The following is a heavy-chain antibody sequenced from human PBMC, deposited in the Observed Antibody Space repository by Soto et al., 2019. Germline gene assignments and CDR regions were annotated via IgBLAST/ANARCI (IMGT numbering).Heavy chain of an antibody. J-gene: IGHJ5*02. V-gene: IGHV1-18*01. CDR2: ISAYNGNT. Sequence: QVQLVQSGAEVKKPGASVKVSCKASGYTFTSYGISWVRQAPGQGLEWMGWISAYNGNTNCAQKLQGRVTMTTDTSTSTAYMELRSLRSDDTAVYYCARGHSSGGICYSVEIVGWLDPWGQGTLVTVSS. CDR3: ARGHSSGGICYSVEIVGWLDP. CDR1: GYTFTSYG. D-gene: IGHD2-15*01.